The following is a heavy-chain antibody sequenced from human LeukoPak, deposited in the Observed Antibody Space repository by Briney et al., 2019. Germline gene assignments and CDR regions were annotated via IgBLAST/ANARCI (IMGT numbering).Heavy chain of an antibody. Sequence: PSETLSLTCAVYGRSVSGYYWSWIRQPPGKGLEWIGEINHSGSTNYNASLKSRFTISVDTSKNQFSLRLSSVTAAETAVYYCPREKGLVGARMDVWGQGTTVTVSS. V-gene: IGHV4-34*01. CDR1: GRSVSGYY. J-gene: IGHJ6*02. CDR3: PREKGLVGARMDV. D-gene: IGHD1-26*01. CDR2: INHSGST.